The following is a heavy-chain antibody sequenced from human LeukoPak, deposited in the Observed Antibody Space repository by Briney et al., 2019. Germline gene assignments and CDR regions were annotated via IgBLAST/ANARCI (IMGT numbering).Heavy chain of an antibody. CDR2: ISSSGSTI. Sequence: PGGSLRLSCAASGFTFSSYEMNWVHQAPGEGLEWVSYISSSGSTIYYADPVKGRFTISRDNAKNSLYLQMNSLRAEDTAVYYCASDSYSGYALNFDYWGQGTLVTVSS. D-gene: IGHD5-12*01. J-gene: IGHJ4*02. V-gene: IGHV3-48*03. CDR1: GFTFSSYE. CDR3: ASDSYSGYALNFDY.